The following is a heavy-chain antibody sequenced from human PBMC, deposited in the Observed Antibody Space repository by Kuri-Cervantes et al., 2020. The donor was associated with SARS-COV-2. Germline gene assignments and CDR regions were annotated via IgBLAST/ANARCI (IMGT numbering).Heavy chain of an antibody. CDR3: AKVQQLGSSWYWFDP. Sequence: GESLKISCAASGFTFSSYWMSWVRQAPGKGLEWVANIKQDGSEEYYVDSVKGRFTISRDNAKNSLYLQMNSLRAEDTAVYYCAKVQQLGSSWYWFDPWGQGTLVTVSS. J-gene: IGHJ5*02. CDR1: GFTFSSYW. D-gene: IGHD6-13*01. V-gene: IGHV3-7*01. CDR2: IKQDGSEE.